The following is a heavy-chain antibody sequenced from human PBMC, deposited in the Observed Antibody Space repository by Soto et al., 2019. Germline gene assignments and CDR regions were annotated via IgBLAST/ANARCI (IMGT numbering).Heavy chain of an antibody. J-gene: IGHJ4*02. CDR3: ARESEDRTSNFDY. V-gene: IGHV3-21*01. Sequence: EVQLVESGGGLVKPGGSLRLSCAASGFTFTRYSMNWVRQAPGKGLEWVSSISSTTNYIYYADSMKGRFTVSIDNAKNSVYLDMNSLSAEDTAVYYCARESEDRTSNFDYWGQGTLVTVSS. CDR1: GFTFTRYS. CDR2: ISSTTNYI.